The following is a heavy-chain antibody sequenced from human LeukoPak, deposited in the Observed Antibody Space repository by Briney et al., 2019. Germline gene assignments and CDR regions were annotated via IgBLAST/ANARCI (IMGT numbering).Heavy chain of an antibody. Sequence: SGTLSLTCTVSGASISGSGYYWGWIRQPPGKGLEWIGSIYSSGSTYYNASLQSRVTISIETSKNQISLRLNSVTAADTAMYYCAKSGGYGLIDYWGQGTLVTVSS. CDR3: AKSGGYGLIDY. V-gene: IGHV4-39*01. CDR1: GASISGSGYY. CDR2: IYSSGST. J-gene: IGHJ4*02. D-gene: IGHD1-26*01.